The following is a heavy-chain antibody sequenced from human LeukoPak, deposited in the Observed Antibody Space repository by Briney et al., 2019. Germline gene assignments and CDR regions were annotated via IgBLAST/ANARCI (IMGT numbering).Heavy chain of an antibody. Sequence: GGSLRLSCAASGFSFNSYIMHWVRQAPDKGLEWVALVWDDGNEQYYADPVKGRFTISRDNSKNTLYLQMNSLRAEDTAVYYCAKTRPLDSSSWSHGDYWGQGTLVTVSS. CDR2: VWDDGNEQ. V-gene: IGHV3-33*06. J-gene: IGHJ4*02. D-gene: IGHD6-13*01. CDR3: AKTRPLDSSSWSHGDY. CDR1: GFSFNSYI.